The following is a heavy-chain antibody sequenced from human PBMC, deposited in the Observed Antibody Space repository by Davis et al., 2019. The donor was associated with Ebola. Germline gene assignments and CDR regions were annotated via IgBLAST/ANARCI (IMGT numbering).Heavy chain of an antibody. D-gene: IGHD6-13*01. CDR1: GGSISNNW. CDR3: ARASSSWYWNWFDP. V-gene: IGHV4-4*02. CDR2: INHSGST. J-gene: IGHJ5*02. Sequence: MPSETLSLTCGVSGGSISNNWWNWVRQPPGKGLEWIGEINHSGSTNYNPSLKSRVTISVDTSKNQFSLKLSSVTAADTAVYYCARASSSWYWNWFDPWGQGTLVTVSS.